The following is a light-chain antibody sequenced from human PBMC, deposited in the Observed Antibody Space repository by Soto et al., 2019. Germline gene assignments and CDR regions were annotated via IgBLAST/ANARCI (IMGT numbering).Light chain of an antibody. V-gene: IGKV4-1*01. J-gene: IGKJ1*01. CDR1: QNVLYSSNNENY. CDR2: WAS. Sequence: DIVMTQSPDSLAVSLGERATINCKSSQNVLYSSNNENYLAWYQQKPGQPPKLLIYWASTRESGVPDRFSGSGSGTDFTLTISSLQAEDVAVYYCQQYYNTPWTFGQGTKVEI. CDR3: QQYYNTPWT.